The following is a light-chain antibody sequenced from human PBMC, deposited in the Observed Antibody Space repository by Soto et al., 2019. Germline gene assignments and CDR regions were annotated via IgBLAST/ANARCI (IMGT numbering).Light chain of an antibody. CDR1: QTISSW. Sequence: VGDRVTLTCRASQTISSWLAWYQQKPGKAPKLLIYDASSLKSGVPSKFSGSGSGTDFTLIISRLEPEDFALYHCHQYGSLPWTFGQGTKVDIK. CDR3: HQYGSLPWT. V-gene: IGKV1-5*01. CDR2: DAS. J-gene: IGKJ1*01.